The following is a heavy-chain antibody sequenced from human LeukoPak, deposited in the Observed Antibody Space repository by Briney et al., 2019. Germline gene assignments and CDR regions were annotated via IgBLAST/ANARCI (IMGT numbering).Heavy chain of an antibody. D-gene: IGHD3-9*01. CDR2: INHSGST. J-gene: IGHJ6*02. V-gene: IGHV4-39*07. CDR3: ASESRYFDWLPPDYYYYGMDV. Sequence: SETLSLTCTVSGGSISSSSYYWGWIRQPPGKGLEWIGEINHSGSTNYNPSLKSRVTISVDTSKNQFSLKLSSVTAADTAVYYCASESRYFDWLPPDYYYYGMDVWGQGTTVTVSS. CDR1: GGSISSSSYY.